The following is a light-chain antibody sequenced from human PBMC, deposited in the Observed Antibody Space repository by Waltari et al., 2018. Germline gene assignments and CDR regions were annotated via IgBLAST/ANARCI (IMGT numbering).Light chain of an antibody. CDR2: YND. CDR1: NSNLGNHA. Sequence: QSVLTQPPSVSGVPRQRVTISCSGSNSNLGNHAVACYQQIPGRAPKLLIYYNDLLSSGVSDRFSGSKSGSSASLAISGLQSEDEADYYCATWDDTLSGWVFGGGTKLTVL. J-gene: IGLJ3*02. V-gene: IGLV1-36*01. CDR3: ATWDDTLSGWV.